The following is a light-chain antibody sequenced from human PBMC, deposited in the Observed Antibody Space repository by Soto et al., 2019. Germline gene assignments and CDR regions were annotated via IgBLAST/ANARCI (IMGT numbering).Light chain of an antibody. J-gene: IGLJ2*01. Sequence: QSALTQPASVSGSPGQSITISCTGTSSDVGGYNYVSWYQQHPGKAPKLMIYEVSNRPSGLSKRFSGSKSGNTASLTISGLQVEDEAHYFCSSYTSASALAIFGGGTKLTVL. CDR2: EVS. CDR1: SSDVGGYNY. CDR3: SSYTSASALAI. V-gene: IGLV2-14*01.